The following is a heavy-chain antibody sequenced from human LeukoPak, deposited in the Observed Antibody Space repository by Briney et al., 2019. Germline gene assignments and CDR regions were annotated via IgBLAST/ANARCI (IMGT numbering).Heavy chain of an antibody. V-gene: IGHV1-2*02. CDR2: INPKSGGT. D-gene: IGHD6-13*01. J-gene: IGHJ4*02. CDR1: GYNFRDYQ. Sequence: ASVKVSRKASGYNFRDYQMHWVRQAPSQGLEWLGCINPKSGGTYYAQQFHGRVTMTRDTSSSTDYSEVRSLISDDAAVYYCARGAEAETSPLDFWGQGTPVTVSS. CDR3: ARGAEAETSPLDF.